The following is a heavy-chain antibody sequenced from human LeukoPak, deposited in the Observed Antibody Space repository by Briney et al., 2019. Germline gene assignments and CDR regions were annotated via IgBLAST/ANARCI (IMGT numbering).Heavy chain of an antibody. CDR2: INPSGGST. Sequence: ASVKVSCKASGYTFTSYYMHWVRQAPGQGLELMGIINPSGGSTSYAQKFQGRVTMTRDMSTSTVYMELSSLRSEDTAVYYCAREGGKSQTRDAFDIWGQGTMVTVSS. CDR1: GYTFTSYY. V-gene: IGHV1-46*01. D-gene: IGHD1-7*01. CDR3: AREGGKSQTRDAFDI. J-gene: IGHJ3*02.